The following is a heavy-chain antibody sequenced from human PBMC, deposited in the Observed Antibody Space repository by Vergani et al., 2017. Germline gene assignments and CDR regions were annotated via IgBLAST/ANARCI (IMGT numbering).Heavy chain of an antibody. CDR2: ISSGGGTF. D-gene: IGHD4-17*01. V-gene: IGHV3-11*04. CDR3: AATVTTKAAYSYYSMDV. J-gene: IGHJ6*02. CDR1: GCTFSDYY. Sequence: QVQLVDSGGGLVKPGGSLRLSCAASGCTFSDYYMNWIRQAPGKGLEWVSYISSGGGTFYYTDSVKGRFTISRDNAKNSLFLQMNSLRAEDTAVYYCAATVTTKAAYSYYSMDVWGQGTTVTVSS.